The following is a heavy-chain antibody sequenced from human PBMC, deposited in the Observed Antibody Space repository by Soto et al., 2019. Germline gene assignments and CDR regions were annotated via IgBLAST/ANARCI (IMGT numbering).Heavy chain of an antibody. CDR3: AKYPYYYGSGSPDY. CDR1: GFTFSSYA. Sequence: GGSLRLSCAASGFTFSSYAMSWVRQAPGKGLEWVSAISGSGGSTYYADSVKGRFTISRDNSKNTLYLQMNSLRAEDTAVYYCAKYPYYYGSGSPDYWGQGTLVTVSS. CDR2: ISGSGGST. V-gene: IGHV3-23*01. D-gene: IGHD3-10*01. J-gene: IGHJ4*02.